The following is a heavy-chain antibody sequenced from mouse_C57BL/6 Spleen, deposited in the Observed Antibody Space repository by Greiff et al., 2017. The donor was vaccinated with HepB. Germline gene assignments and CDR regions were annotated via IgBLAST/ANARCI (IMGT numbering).Heavy chain of an antibody. CDR1: GYAFTNYL. CDR2: INPGSGGT. V-gene: IGHV1-54*01. J-gene: IGHJ4*01. Sequence: QVQLQQSGAELVRPGTSVKVSCKASGYAFTNYLIEWVKQRPGQGLEWIGVINPGSGGTNYNEKFKGKATLTADKSSSTAYMQLSSLTSEDSAVYFCARLLYAMDYWGQGTSVTVSS. D-gene: IGHD1-1*01. CDR3: ARLLYAMDY.